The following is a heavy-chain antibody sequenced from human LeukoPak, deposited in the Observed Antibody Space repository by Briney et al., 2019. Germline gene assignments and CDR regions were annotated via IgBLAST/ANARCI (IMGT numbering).Heavy chain of an antibody. CDR1: GFTFSSYA. V-gene: IGHV3-30-3*01. CDR3: AKAYYYDSSGYYDY. J-gene: IGHJ4*02. D-gene: IGHD3-22*01. Sequence: PGGSLRLSCAASGFTFSSYAMHWVRQAPGKGLEWVAVISYDGSNKYYADSVKGRFTISRDNAKNSLYLQMNSLRAEDTALYYCAKAYYYDSSGYYDYWGQGTLVTVSS. CDR2: ISYDGSNK.